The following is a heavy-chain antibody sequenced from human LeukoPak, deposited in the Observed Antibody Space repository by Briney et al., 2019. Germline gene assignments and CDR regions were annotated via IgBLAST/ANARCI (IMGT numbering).Heavy chain of an antibody. V-gene: IGHV3-48*03. J-gene: IGHJ6*03. CDR3: ARDALGYCSSTTCYMGYMDV. D-gene: IGHD2-2*02. CDR1: GFTFSSYE. Sequence: GGSLRLSCAASGFTFSSYEMNWVRQAPGKGLEWVSYISSSGSTIYYVDSVKGRFTISRDNAKNSLYLQMNSLRAEDTAVYYCARDALGYCSSTTCYMGYMDVWGKGTTVTISS. CDR2: ISSSGSTI.